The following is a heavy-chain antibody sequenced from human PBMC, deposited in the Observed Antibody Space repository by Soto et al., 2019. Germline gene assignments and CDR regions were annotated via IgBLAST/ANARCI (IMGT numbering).Heavy chain of an antibody. CDR1: GGTFSSYT. CDR2: IIPILGIA. J-gene: IGHJ4*02. D-gene: IGHD4-17*01. CDR3: ARDACDYGEMVFDY. Sequence: QVQLVQSGAEVKKPGSSVKVSCKASGGTFSSYTISWVRQAPGQGLEWMGRIIPILGIANYAQKFQGRVTITADKSTSTAYMELSSLRSEDTAVYYCARDACDYGEMVFDYWGQGTLVTVSS. V-gene: IGHV1-69*08.